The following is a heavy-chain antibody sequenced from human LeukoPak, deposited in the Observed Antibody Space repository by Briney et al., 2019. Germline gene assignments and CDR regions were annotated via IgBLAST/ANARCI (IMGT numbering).Heavy chain of an antibody. CDR1: GGSINSNTYY. Sequence: SETLSLTCTVVGGSINSNTYYWGWIRQTPGKGLEWIGSISHSGNTRYAPSFKSRVTMSVDTPKRQFTLRLSSVTAADTAVYYCAREQQLVENWFDPWGQGTLVTVSS. CDR2: ISHSGNT. D-gene: IGHD6-13*01. V-gene: IGHV4-39*02. J-gene: IGHJ5*02. CDR3: AREQQLVENWFDP.